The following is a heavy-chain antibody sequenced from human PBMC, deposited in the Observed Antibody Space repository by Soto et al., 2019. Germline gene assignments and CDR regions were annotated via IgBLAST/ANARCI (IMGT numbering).Heavy chain of an antibody. CDR1: GFTFSSYS. V-gene: IGHV3-48*02. J-gene: IGHJ6*02. CDR3: ARGVDYYGSGSYYKIGSPYYYGMDV. D-gene: IGHD3-10*01. Sequence: GGSLRLSCAASGFTFSSYSMNWVRQAPGKGLEWVSYISSSSSTIYYADSVKGRFTISRDNAKNSLYLQMNSLRDEDTAVYYCARGVDYYGSGSYYKIGSPYYYGMDVWGQGTTVTISS. CDR2: ISSSSSTI.